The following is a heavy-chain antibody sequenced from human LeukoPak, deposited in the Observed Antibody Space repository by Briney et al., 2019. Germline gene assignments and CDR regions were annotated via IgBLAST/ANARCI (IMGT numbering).Heavy chain of an antibody. CDR1: GFTFSSYA. D-gene: IGHD2-21*02. Sequence: GGSLRLSCAASGFTFSSYAMSWVRQAPGKGLEWVPAISGSGGSTYYADSVKGRFTVSRDNSKNTLYLQMNSLRAEDTAVYYCAREEKLLFGLDYWGQGTLVTVSS. CDR2: ISGSGGST. V-gene: IGHV3-23*01. CDR3: AREEKLLFGLDY. J-gene: IGHJ4*02.